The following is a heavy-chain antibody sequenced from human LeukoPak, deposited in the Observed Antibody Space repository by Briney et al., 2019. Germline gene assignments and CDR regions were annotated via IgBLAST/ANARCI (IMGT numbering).Heavy chain of an antibody. CDR2: ISAYNGNT. D-gene: IGHD3-10*01. V-gene: IGHV1-18*01. CDR1: GYTFTSYG. Sequence: GASVKVSCKASGYTFTSYGISWVRQAPGQGLEWMGWISAYNGNTNYAQKLQGRVTMTTDTSTSTAYVELRSLRSDDTAVYYCARRRTYYYGSGSYYLFDYWGQGTLVTVSS. J-gene: IGHJ4*02. CDR3: ARRRTYYYGSGSYYLFDY.